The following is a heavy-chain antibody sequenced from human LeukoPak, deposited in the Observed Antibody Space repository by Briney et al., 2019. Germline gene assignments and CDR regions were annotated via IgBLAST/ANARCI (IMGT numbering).Heavy chain of an antibody. V-gene: IGHV4-59*12. Sequence: TSETLSLTCTVSGASISSYYWSWIRQPPGKGLECIGYFHYSGSTNYNPSLKSRVTISVDKSKKQFSLKLSSVTVADTAVYFCARTSSHCSSTSCYDWFDPWGQGTLVTVSS. CDR1: GASISSYY. CDR2: FHYSGST. J-gene: IGHJ5*02. D-gene: IGHD2-2*01. CDR3: ARTSSHCSSTSCYDWFDP.